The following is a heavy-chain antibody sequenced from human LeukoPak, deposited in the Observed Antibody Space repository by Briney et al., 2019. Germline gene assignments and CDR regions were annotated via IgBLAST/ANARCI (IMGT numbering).Heavy chain of an antibody. D-gene: IGHD2-2*01. V-gene: IGHV1-8*02. CDR2: MDPNRGNT. Sequence: ASVKVSCKASGYIFTSFDINWARQAPGQGLEWMGWMDPNRGNTGYAPKFQGRVTMARSTSVTTAYMELSSLTSEDTAVYYCARGLSRCSSGNCYEPNWLDSWGQGTLVTISS. CDR3: ARGLSRCSSGNCYEPNWLDS. J-gene: IGHJ5*01. CDR1: GYIFTSFD.